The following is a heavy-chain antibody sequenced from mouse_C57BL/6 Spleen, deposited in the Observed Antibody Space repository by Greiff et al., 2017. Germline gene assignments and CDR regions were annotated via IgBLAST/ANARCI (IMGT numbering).Heavy chain of an antibody. V-gene: IGHV3-6*01. CDR2: ISYDGSN. Sequence: EVKLQESGPGLVKPSQSLSLTCSVTGYSITSGYYWNWIRQFPGNKLEWMGYISYDGSNNYNPSLKNRISITRDTSKNQFFLKLNSVTTEDTATYYCARRGARNYAMDYWGQGTSVTVSS. CDR1: GYSITSGYY. CDR3: ARRGARNYAMDY. J-gene: IGHJ4*01.